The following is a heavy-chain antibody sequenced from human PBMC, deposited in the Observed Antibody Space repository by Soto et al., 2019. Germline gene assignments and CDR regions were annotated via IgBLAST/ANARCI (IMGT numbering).Heavy chain of an antibody. Sequence: GGSLRLSCAASGFTFGDYGMSWVRQAPGKGLEWVSDIIDSGGSTYYADSVKGRFTISRDNSKSTLYLQMNSLRAEDTALYYCAKGRSYYYYYGVDVWGQGTTVTV. CDR3: AKGRSYYYYYGVDV. J-gene: IGHJ6*02. CDR1: GFTFGDYG. V-gene: IGHV3-23*01. CDR2: IIDSGGST.